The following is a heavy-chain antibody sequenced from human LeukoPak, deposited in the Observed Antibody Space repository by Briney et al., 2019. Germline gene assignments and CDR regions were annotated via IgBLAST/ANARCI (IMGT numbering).Heavy chain of an antibody. V-gene: IGHV4-4*07. Sequence: SETLSLTCTVSGGSISSYYWSWIRQPAGKGLEWIGRIYTSGSTNYNPSLKSRVTMSVDTSKNQFSLKLSSVTAADTAVYYCAREASGYDNYYYYYYMDVWGKGTTVTISS. D-gene: IGHD5-12*01. CDR2: IYTSGST. CDR3: AREASGYDNYYYYYYMDV. J-gene: IGHJ6*03. CDR1: GGSISSYY.